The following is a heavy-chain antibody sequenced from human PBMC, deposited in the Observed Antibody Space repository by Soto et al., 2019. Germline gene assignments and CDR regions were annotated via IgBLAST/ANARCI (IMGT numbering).Heavy chain of an antibody. Sequence: PSETLSLTCTVSGGSISSGGYYWSWIRQHPGTGLEWIGSIYYSGSTYYNPSLRSRVIISADTSKNQFSLQLNSVTPEDTAMYYCARGDRSSASFFYYYCTMDVWGQGTTVTVSS. D-gene: IGHD2-2*01. CDR2: IYYSGST. V-gene: IGHV4-39*01. CDR1: GGSISSGGYY. J-gene: IGHJ6*02. CDR3: ARGDRSSASFFYYYCTMDV.